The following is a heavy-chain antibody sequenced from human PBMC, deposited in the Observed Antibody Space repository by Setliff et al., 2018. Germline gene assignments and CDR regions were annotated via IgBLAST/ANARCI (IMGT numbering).Heavy chain of an antibody. D-gene: IGHD5-18*01. CDR3: ARAPSVELVTIRTNSWFTY. CDR1: GYTFTSYG. J-gene: IGHJ4*02. CDR2: ISTYNGDT. V-gene: IGHV1-18*01. Sequence: GASVKVSCKASGYTFTSYGISWVRQAPGQGLEWMGWISTYNGDTDYAQKLQDRLTMTTDTSTSTVYMELRSLRSDDTAFYYCARAPSVELVTIRTNSWFTYWGQGTLVTVSS.